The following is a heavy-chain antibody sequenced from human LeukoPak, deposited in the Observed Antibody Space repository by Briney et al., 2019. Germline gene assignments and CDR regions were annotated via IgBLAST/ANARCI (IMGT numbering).Heavy chain of an antibody. CDR3: ARQPVYYYYYMDV. CDR1: GGSFSGYY. V-gene: IGHV4-34*01. J-gene: IGHJ6*03. Sequence: PSETLSLTCAVYGGSFSGYYWSWIRQPPGKGLEWIGEINHSGSTNYNPSLKSRVTISVDTSKNQFSLKLSSVTAADTAVYYCARQPVYYYYYMDVWGKGTTVTISS. CDR2: INHSGST.